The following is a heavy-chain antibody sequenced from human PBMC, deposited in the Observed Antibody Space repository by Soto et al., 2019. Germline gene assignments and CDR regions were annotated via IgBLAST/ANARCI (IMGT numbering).Heavy chain of an antibody. D-gene: IGHD5-12*01. CDR1: GFTFSSYG. CDR2: IWYDGSNK. Sequence: GGSLRLSCAASGFTFSSYGMHWVRQAPGKGLEWMAVIWYDGSNKYYADSVKGRFTISRDNSKNTLYLQMNSLRAEDTAVYYCARDSGYHFDYWGQGTLVTVSS. CDR3: ARDSGYHFDY. J-gene: IGHJ4*02. V-gene: IGHV3-33*01.